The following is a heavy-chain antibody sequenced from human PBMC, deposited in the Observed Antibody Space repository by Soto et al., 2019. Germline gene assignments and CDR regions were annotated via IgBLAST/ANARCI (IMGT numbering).Heavy chain of an antibody. V-gene: IGHV5-51*01. J-gene: IGHJ4*02. Sequence: PGDSLKISCKASGYIIKNYWIGWVRQMPGQGLEWMGFIFPDDSDTRYSPSFQGHVTISVDKSISTAYVQWSSLKASDSAIYYCFRGGVTSRTFDYWGQGTLVTVSS. D-gene: IGHD3-16*01. CDR1: GYIIKNYW. CDR3: FRGGVTSRTFDY. CDR2: IFPDDSDT.